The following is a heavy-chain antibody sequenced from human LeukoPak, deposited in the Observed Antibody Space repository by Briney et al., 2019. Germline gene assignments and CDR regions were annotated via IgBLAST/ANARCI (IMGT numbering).Heavy chain of an antibody. V-gene: IGHV1-46*01. CDR2: INPSGGST. CDR3: ARGVAGSYYYYYMDV. J-gene: IGHJ6*03. D-gene: IGHD6-19*01. CDR1: GYTFTSYY. Sequence: ASVKVSCKASGYTFTSYYMHWVRQAPGQGLEWMGIINPSGGSTGYAQKFQGRVTMTRDTSISTAYMELSRLTSDDTAVYYCARGVAGSYYYYYMDVWGKGTTVTISS.